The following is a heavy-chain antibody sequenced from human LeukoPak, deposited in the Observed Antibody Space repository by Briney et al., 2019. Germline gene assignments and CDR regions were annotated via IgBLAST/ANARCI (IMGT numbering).Heavy chain of an antibody. J-gene: IGHJ5*02. CDR3: ARDHAGTTGVWFDP. CDR1: GYTFTGYY. V-gene: IGHV1-2*02. D-gene: IGHD1-7*01. CDR2: INPNSGGT. Sequence: ASVTVSCKASGYTFTGYYMQWVRQAPGQGLEWMGWINPNSGGTNYAQKFQGRVTMTRDTSISTTYMELSRLRSDDTAVYYCARDHAGTTGVWFDPWGQGTLVTVSS.